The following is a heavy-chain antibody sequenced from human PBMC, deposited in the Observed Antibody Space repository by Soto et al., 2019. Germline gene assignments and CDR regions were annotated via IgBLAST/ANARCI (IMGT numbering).Heavy chain of an antibody. CDR3: TTDMDTGVDYYYYYMDV. Sequence: GGSLRLSCAASGFTFSNAWMSWVRQAPGKGLEWVGRIKSKTDGGTTDYAAPVKGRFTISRDDSKNTLYLQMNSLKTEDTAVYYCTTDMDTGVDYYYYYMDVWGKGTTVTVSS. CDR1: GFTFSNAW. V-gene: IGHV3-15*01. D-gene: IGHD5-18*01. CDR2: IKSKTDGGTT. J-gene: IGHJ6*03.